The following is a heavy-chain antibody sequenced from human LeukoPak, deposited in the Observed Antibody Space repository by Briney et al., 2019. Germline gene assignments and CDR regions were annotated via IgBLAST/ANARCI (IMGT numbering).Heavy chain of an antibody. CDR2: IYYSGST. CDR1: GGSISSYY. CDR3: ARCAGYYYYFDY. D-gene: IGHD3-22*01. J-gene: IGHJ4*02. Sequence: SETLSLTCTVSGGSISSYYWSWIRQPPGKGLEWIGYIYYSGSTNYNPSLKSRVTISVDTSKNQFSLKLSSVTAADTAVYYCARCAGYYYYFDYWGQGTLVTVSS. V-gene: IGHV4-59*01.